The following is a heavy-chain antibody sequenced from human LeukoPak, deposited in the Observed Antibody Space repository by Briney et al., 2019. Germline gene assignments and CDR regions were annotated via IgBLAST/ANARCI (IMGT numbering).Heavy chain of an antibody. Sequence: GGSLRLSCAASGFTFSSYGMHWVRQAPGKGLEWVTVIWHDGSHKDYAGSVKGRFTISRDNPKNTLYLQMNDLRAEDTAMYYCARGWGSNVYASAFDVWGQGTMVTVSS. CDR1: GFTFSSYG. CDR3: ARGWGSNVYASAFDV. J-gene: IGHJ3*01. V-gene: IGHV3-33*01. CDR2: IWHDGSHK. D-gene: IGHD3-16*01.